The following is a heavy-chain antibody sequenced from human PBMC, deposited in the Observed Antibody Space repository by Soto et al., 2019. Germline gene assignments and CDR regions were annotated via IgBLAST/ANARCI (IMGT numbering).Heavy chain of an antibody. D-gene: IGHD3-22*01. CDR1: GFTFSSYG. J-gene: IGHJ4*02. Sequence: GGSLRLSCAASGFTFSSYGMHWVRQAPGKGLEWVAVISYDGSNKYYADSVKGRFTISRDNSKNTLYLQMNSLRAEDTAVYYCAKGNFYDSSGYYYDSFDYWGQGTLVTVSS. CDR3: AKGNFYDSSGYYYDSFDY. CDR2: ISYDGSNK. V-gene: IGHV3-30*18.